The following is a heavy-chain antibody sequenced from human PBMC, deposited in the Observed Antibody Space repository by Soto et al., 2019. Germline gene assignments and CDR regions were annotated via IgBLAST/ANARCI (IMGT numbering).Heavy chain of an antibody. CDR2: MNPNSGNT. J-gene: IGHJ6*02. CDR3: ARRIARIAVAGAPAVYYYYSGMDV. CDR1: GYTFTSYD. Sequence: VASVKVSCKASGYTFTSYDINWVRQATGQGLEWMGWMNPNSGNTGYAQKFQGRVTMTRNTSISTAYMELSSLRSEDTAVYYCARRIARIAVAGAPAVYYYYSGMDVWGQGTTVTVSS. D-gene: IGHD6-19*01. V-gene: IGHV1-8*01.